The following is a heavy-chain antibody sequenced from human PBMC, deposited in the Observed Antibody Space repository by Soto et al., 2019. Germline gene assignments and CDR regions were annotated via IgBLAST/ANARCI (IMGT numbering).Heavy chain of an antibody. J-gene: IGHJ4*02. V-gene: IGHV3-23*01. CDR1: GFTFSSYA. D-gene: IGHD3-3*01. CDR2: ISGSGGST. Sequence: GGSLRLSCAASGFTFSSYAMSWVRQAPGKGLEWVSAISGSGGSTYYADSVKGRFTISRDNSKNTLYLQMNSLRAEDTAVYYCAKDLGYYDFWSGLAGWGQGTLVTVSS. CDR3: AKDLGYYDFWSGLAG.